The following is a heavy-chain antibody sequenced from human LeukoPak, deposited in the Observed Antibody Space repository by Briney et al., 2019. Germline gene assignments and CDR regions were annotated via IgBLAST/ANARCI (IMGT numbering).Heavy chain of an antibody. Sequence: ASVKVSYKASGYTFTGYYMHWVRQAPGQGLEWMGWINPNSGGTNYAQKFQGKVTMTRDTSINTAYMELTSLRSDDTAVYYCARDSRTSYSFDYWGQGTLVTVSS. J-gene: IGHJ4*02. V-gene: IGHV1-2*02. CDR1: GYTFTGYY. D-gene: IGHD6-6*01. CDR2: INPNSGGT. CDR3: ARDSRTSYSFDY.